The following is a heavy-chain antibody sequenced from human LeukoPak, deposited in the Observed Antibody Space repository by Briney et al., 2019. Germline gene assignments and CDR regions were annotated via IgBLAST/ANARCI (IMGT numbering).Heavy chain of an antibody. D-gene: IGHD1-26*01. CDR2: ISAYNGNT. J-gene: IGHJ3*02. V-gene: IGHV1-18*01. CDR3: ARDRVGATTGDAFDI. Sequence: GASVKVSCKASGYTFTSYGISWVRQAPGQGLEWMGWISAYNGNTNYAQKLQGRVTMTTDTSTSTAYMELRSLRSDDTAVYYCARDRVGATTGDAFDIWGQGTMVTVSS. CDR1: GYTFTSYG.